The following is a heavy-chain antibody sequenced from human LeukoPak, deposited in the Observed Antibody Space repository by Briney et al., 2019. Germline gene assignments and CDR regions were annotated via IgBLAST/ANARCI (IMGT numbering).Heavy chain of an antibody. CDR2: INPNSGGT. V-gene: IGHV1-2*06. CDR3: ARVPRYCSGGSCYWVDY. Sequence: ASVKVSCKASGYTFTGYYMHWVRQAPGQGLECMGRINPNSGGTNYAQKFQGRVTMTRDTSISTAYMELSRLRSDDTAVYYCARVPRYCSGGSCYWVDYWGQGTLVTVSS. CDR1: GYTFTGYY. J-gene: IGHJ4*02. D-gene: IGHD2-15*01.